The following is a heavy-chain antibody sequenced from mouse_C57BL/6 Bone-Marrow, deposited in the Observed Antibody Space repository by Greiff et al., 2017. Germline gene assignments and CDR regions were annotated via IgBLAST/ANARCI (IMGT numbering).Heavy chain of an antibody. CDR1: GFNIKDDY. D-gene: IGHD4-1*01. CDR2: IDPENGDT. CDR3: TTDWDWFAY. J-gene: IGHJ3*01. V-gene: IGHV14-4*01. Sequence: VQLQQPGAELVRPGASVKLSCTASGFNIKDDYMHWVKQRPEQGLEWIGWIDPENGDTEYASKFQGKATITADTSSNTAYLQPSSLTSEDTAVYYCTTDWDWFAYWGQGTLVTVSA.